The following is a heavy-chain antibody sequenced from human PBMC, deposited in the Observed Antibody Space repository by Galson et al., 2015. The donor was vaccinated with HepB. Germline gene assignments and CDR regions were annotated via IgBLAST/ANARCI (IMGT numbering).Heavy chain of an antibody. V-gene: IGHV4-59*01. J-gene: IGHJ4*02. D-gene: IGHD4-23*01. CDR3: ATSTLVPFGY. Sequence: TLSLTCTVSGDSISSYYWSWIRQPPGKGLEWIGYFSSSGTTNYNPSLKSRVTISADTSNNQFSLKLNSVTAADTAVYYCATSTLVPFGYWGQGILVTVSP. CDR2: FSSSGTT. CDR1: GDSISSYY.